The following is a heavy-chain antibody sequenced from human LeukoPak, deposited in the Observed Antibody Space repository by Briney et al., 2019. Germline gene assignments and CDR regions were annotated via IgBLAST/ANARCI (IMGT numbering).Heavy chain of an antibody. V-gene: IGHV3-30-3*01. CDR1: GFTFSSYA. Sequence: QSGGSLRLSCAASGFTFSSYAMHWVRQAPGKGLEWVAVISYDGSNKYYADSVKGRFTISRDNSKNTLYLQMNSLRAEDTAVYYCATDYYDSSGPSRGAFDIWGQGTTVTVSS. CDR3: ATDYYDSSGPSRGAFDI. D-gene: IGHD3-22*01. CDR2: ISYDGSNK. J-gene: IGHJ3*02.